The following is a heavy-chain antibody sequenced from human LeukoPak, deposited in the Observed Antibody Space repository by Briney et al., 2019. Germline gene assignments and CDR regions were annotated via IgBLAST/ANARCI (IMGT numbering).Heavy chain of an antibody. Sequence: PSETLSLTCTVSGYSISSGYSWGWIRQPPGKGLEWIGTIYHSGGTYCSPSLKSRVTISLDTSKNQFSLRLTSVTAADTAVYYCARIFCSGASCYSHDYWGQGTLVTVSS. CDR1: GYSISSGYS. V-gene: IGHV4-38-2*02. CDR2: IYHSGGT. D-gene: IGHD2-15*01. J-gene: IGHJ4*02. CDR3: ARIFCSGASCYSHDY.